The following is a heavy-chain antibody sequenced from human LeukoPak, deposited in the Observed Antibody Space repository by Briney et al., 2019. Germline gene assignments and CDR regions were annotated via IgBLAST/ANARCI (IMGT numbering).Heavy chain of an antibody. CDR2: ISHTGGI. Sequence: SETLSLTCAVYGGSFSGHSWSWIRQAPGKGREWIGEISHTGGINYNPSLKSRVTISVDTAKNQFSLKLSSVTAADTAVYYCAGQTGYSSSRGAFDIWGQGTMVTVSS. D-gene: IGHD6-13*01. CDR1: GGSFSGHS. CDR3: AGQTGYSSSRGAFDI. J-gene: IGHJ3*02. V-gene: IGHV4-34*01.